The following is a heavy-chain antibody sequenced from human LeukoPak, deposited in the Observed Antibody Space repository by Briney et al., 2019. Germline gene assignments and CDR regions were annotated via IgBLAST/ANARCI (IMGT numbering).Heavy chain of an antibody. CDR3: ARDTPNLGSSFDY. Sequence: GGSLRLSCAASGFTFSSYSMNWVRQAPGKGLEWVSSISSSSSYIYYADSVKGRFTISRDNAKNSVHLQMNSLRAEDTAVYYCARDTPNLGSSFDYWGQGTLVTVSS. J-gene: IGHJ4*02. CDR1: GFTFSSYS. CDR2: ISSSSSYI. V-gene: IGHV3-21*06. D-gene: IGHD6-13*01.